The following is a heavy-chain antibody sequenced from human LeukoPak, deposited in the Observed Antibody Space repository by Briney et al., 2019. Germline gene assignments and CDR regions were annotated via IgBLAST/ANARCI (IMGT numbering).Heavy chain of an antibody. CDR3: ASVSRELRPYYYYYMDV. Sequence: PRASVKVSCKASGYTFSGYYMQWVRQAPGQGLEWMGWIYPDSGGTNYAQKFQGRVTMTRDTSITTAYMGLSRLTSDDTAVYYCASVSRELRPYYYYYMDVWGKGTTVTVSS. J-gene: IGHJ6*03. CDR2: IYPDSGGT. D-gene: IGHD3-3*01. V-gene: IGHV1-2*02. CDR1: GYTFSGYY.